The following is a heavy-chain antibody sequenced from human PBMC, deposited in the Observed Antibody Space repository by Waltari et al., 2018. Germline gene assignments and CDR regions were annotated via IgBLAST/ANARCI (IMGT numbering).Heavy chain of an antibody. CDR2: ISSSSSYI. Sequence: EVQLVESGGGLVKPGGSLRLSCAASGFTFSSYSMNWVRQAPGKGLEWVSSISSSSSYIYYADSVKGRFTISRDNAKNSLYLQMNSLRAEDTAVYYCARVVVPADPFDYWGQGTLVTVSS. D-gene: IGHD2-2*01. CDR1: GFTFSSYS. V-gene: IGHV3-21*01. CDR3: ARVVVPADPFDY. J-gene: IGHJ4*02.